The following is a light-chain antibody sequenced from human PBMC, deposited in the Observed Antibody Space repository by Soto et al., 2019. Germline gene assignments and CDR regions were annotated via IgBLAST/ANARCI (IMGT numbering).Light chain of an antibody. CDR3: QSYDSSLSGWV. CDR2: GNS. Sequence: QLVLTQPPSVTGAPGQRVTISCTGSSSNIGAGYDVHWYQQLPGTAPKLLIYGNSNRPSGDPDRFSGSKSGTSASLAITGLQAEDEADYYCQSYDSSLSGWVFGGGTKVTVL. CDR1: SSNIGAGYD. J-gene: IGLJ3*02. V-gene: IGLV1-40*01.